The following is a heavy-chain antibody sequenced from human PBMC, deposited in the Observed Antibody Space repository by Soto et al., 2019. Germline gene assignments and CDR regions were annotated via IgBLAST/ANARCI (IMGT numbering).Heavy chain of an antibody. V-gene: IGHV1-46*01. J-gene: IGHJ4*02. Sequence: QVQLVQSGAEVKKPGASMNVPCKASGYTFTSYYIHWVRQAPGLGLEWMGVINPSDGSTRYAQKFQGRVTMTRDTSTSTVYMDLSSLRSEDTAIYYCARSIAVVARVAFDYWGQGTLVTVSS. D-gene: IGHD6-19*01. CDR3: ARSIAVVARVAFDY. CDR1: GYTFTSYY. CDR2: INPSDGST.